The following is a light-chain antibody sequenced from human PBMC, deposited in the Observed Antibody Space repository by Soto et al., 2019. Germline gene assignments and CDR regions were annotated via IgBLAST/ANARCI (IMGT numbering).Light chain of an antibody. CDR1: SSTVGSYNL. CDR2: AGI. J-gene: IGLJ1*01. V-gene: IGLV2-14*02. Sequence: QSVLTQPASVSGSPGQSITISCTGTSSTVGSYNLVSWYQQHPGKAPKLMIYAGIKRPSGVSNRFSGSKSGNTASLTISGLQAEDEADYFCSSYTGDRHFYVFGTGTKVTVL. CDR3: SSYTGDRHFYV.